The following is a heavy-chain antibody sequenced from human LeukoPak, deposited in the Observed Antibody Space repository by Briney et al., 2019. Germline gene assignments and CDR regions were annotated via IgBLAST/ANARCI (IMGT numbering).Heavy chain of an antibody. D-gene: IGHD3-22*01. Sequence: PGRSLRLSCAASGFTFDDYAMHWDRQAPGKGLEWVSGISWNSGSRGYADSVKGRFTISRDNAKNSLYLQMNSLRAEDTALYYCAKDMGYDSSGYYGYWGQGTLVTVSS. V-gene: IGHV3-9*01. J-gene: IGHJ4*02. CDR3: AKDMGYDSSGYYGY. CDR1: GFTFDDYA. CDR2: ISWNSGSR.